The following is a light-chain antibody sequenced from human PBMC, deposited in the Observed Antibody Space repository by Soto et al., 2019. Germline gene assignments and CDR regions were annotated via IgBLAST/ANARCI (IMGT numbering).Light chain of an antibody. Sequence: DIQMTQSPSTLSASVGDIVSITWRASQTISSWLAGYQQKPGKAPKLLVYKASTLESGVPSRFSGSASGTEFTLTISSLQPDDSATYYCQQYSVYPWTFGQGTKIDVK. V-gene: IGKV1-5*03. CDR1: QTISSW. J-gene: IGKJ1*01. CDR3: QQYSVYPWT. CDR2: KAS.